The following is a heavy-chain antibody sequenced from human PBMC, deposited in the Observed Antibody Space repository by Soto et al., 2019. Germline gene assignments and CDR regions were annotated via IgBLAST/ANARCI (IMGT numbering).Heavy chain of an antibody. CDR2: IYWDDDK. D-gene: IGHD2-15*01. CDR3: AHVPYCSAGSCYVDC. J-gene: IGHJ4*02. V-gene: IGHV2-5*02. Sequence: QITLNESGPTLVKPTQTLTLTCTFSGFLLSTSGVGVCWIRQPPGKALEWLALIYWDDDKRYSPSLKSRLTITKDTSKNQVVLTTTNMDPVDTATYYCAHVPYCSAGSCYVDCWGQGTLVTVPS. CDR1: GFLLSTSGVG.